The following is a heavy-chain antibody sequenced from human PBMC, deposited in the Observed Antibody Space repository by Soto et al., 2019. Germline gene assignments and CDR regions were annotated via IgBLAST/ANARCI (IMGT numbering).Heavy chain of an antibody. J-gene: IGHJ6*02. CDR2: ISSSSSTI. CDR1: GFTFSSYS. Sequence: EVQLVESGGGLVQPGGSLRLSCAASGFTFSSYSMNWVRQAPGKGLEWVSYISSSSSTIYYADSVKGRFTISRDNAKNSLYLQMNSLRDEDTAVYYCARGRLHYDSYLASYGMDVWGQGTTVTVSS. V-gene: IGHV3-48*02. D-gene: IGHD3-3*01. CDR3: ARGRLHYDSYLASYGMDV.